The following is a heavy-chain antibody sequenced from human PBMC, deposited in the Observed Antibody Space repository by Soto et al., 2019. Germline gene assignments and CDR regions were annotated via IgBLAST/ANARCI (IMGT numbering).Heavy chain of an antibody. CDR2: VTGSGGQI. D-gene: IGHD2-21*01. CDR1: GFTISTFA. Sequence: VQLLESGGGLVQPGGSLRLSCAASGFTISTFAMTWVRQAPGKGLECVSGVTGSGGQIHYADSVKGRFTISKDNSKNTLYLQMSNLREEDTALYYCAKDAVYKDGLWLMDSWGQGTLVTVSS. J-gene: IGHJ5*02. CDR3: AKDAVYKDGLWLMDS. V-gene: IGHV3-23*01.